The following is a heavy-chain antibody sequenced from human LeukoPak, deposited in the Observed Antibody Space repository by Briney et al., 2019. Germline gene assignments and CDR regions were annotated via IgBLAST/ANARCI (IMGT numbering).Heavy chain of an antibody. J-gene: IGHJ6*03. V-gene: IGHV4-59*01. CDR2: IYYSGST. CDR1: GGSIRSYY. D-gene: IGHD3-22*01. CDR3: ARSSEGRYYYDSSGFSYYYYYMDV. Sequence: SETLSLTRTVSGGSIRSYYWSWIRQPPGKGLEWIGYIYYSGSTYYNPSLRSRVTISVDTSKNQFSLKLSSVTAADTAVYYCARSSEGRYYYDSSGFSYYYYYMDVWGKGTTVTISS.